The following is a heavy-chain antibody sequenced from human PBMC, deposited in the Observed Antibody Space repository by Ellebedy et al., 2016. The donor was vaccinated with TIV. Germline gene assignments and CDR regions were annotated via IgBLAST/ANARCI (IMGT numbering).Heavy chain of an antibody. CDR3: ARKGHSSGWYVGEYYFDY. CDR2: IYYSGST. V-gene: IGHV4-39*01. Sequence: MPSETLSLTCTVSGGSIRSSSYYWGWIRQPPGKGLEWIGSIYYSGSTYYNPSLESRVTISGDTSRNQFSLKVTSVTAADTAVYYCARKGHSSGWYVGEYYFDYWGQGTLVTVSS. J-gene: IGHJ4*02. D-gene: IGHD6-19*01. CDR1: GGSIRSSSYY.